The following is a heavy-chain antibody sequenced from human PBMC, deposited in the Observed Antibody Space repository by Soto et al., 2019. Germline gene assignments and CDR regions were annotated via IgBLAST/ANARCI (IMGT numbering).Heavy chain of an antibody. D-gene: IGHD5-18*01. V-gene: IGHV1-3*01. CDR2: INAGNGNT. CDR3: ARERSGAHSYGDY. Sequence: ASVKVSCKASGYTFTSYAMHWVRQAPGQRLEWMGWINAGNGNTKYSQKFQGRVTITRDTSASTAYMELSSLRSEDTAVYYCARERSGAHSYGDYRGQGTLVTVSS. J-gene: IGHJ4*02. CDR1: GYTFTSYA.